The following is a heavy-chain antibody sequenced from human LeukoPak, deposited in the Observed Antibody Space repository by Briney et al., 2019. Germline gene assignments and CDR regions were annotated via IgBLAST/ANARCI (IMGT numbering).Heavy chain of an antibody. Sequence: PGGSLRLPCAASGFTFNNYAMSWVRQAPGKGLEWVSLIMSGGTTYYADSVKGRFTISRDKSKDTLHLQKNSLRAEDTAAYYCAKDLPYSGWAFEIWGLGTMVTVSS. J-gene: IGHJ3*02. V-gene: IGHV3-23*01. CDR1: GFTFNNYA. CDR2: IMSGGTT. CDR3: AKDLPYSGWAFEI. D-gene: IGHD6-13*01.